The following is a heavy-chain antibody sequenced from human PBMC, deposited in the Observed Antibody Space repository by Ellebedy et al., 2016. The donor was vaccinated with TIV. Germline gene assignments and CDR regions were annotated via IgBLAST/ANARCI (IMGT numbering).Heavy chain of an antibody. CDR3: ARGRGYCTNGVCPSHYGNWFDP. J-gene: IGHJ5*02. Sequence: ASVKVSCKASGYTFTSYYMHWVRQAPGQGLEWMGMISSSGGSTTYAQKSRGRVTMTRDTSTSTVYMELSSLRSEDTAMYYCARGRGYCTNGVCPSHYGNWFDPWGQGTLVTVSS. D-gene: IGHD2-8*01. CDR2: ISSSGGST. V-gene: IGHV1-46*01. CDR1: GYTFTSYY.